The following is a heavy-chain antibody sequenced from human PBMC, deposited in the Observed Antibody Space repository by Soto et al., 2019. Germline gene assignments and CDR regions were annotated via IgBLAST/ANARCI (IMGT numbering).Heavy chain of an antibody. Sequence: SQTRSLTCSVSPSSVSSSSYCWSWIRQPPGNRLVSLGYFYYSGSPNYTPSLQSRVTISVDTSKNQFSLKLSSVTAADTAVYYCASPSYYDSSGYSPGYFHHWGQGTLVTV. CDR2: FYYSGSP. CDR1: PSSVSSSSYC. D-gene: IGHD3-22*01. J-gene: IGHJ1*01. CDR3: ASPSYYDSSGYSPGYFHH. V-gene: IGHV4-61*01.